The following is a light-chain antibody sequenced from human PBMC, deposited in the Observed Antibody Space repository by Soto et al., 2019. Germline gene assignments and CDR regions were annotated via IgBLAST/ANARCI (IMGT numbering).Light chain of an antibody. Sequence: EIVWTQSPGTLSLSSGERATLSCRASQSVRSNYLAWYQQKPGQAPRLLIYCASSRATGIPDRFGGSGSVTDFTLTINRLEPEDFAVYYCQQYASSPLTFGGGTKVEIK. CDR1: QSVRSNY. V-gene: IGKV3-20*01. CDR3: QQYASSPLT. CDR2: CAS. J-gene: IGKJ4*01.